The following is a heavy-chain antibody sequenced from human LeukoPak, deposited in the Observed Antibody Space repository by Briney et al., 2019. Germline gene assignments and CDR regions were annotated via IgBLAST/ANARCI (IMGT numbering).Heavy chain of an antibody. Sequence: GGSLRLSCAASGFTFSNYAMSWVRQAPGKRLEWVSAISGSGGSTNYVDSVKGRFTISRDNSKNTLYLQMNSLRVEDTALYYCAKGIGYSSSYYYMDVWGKGTTVTISS. CDR3: AKGIGYSSSYYYMDV. CDR1: GFTFSNYA. D-gene: IGHD6-13*01. CDR2: ISGSGGST. V-gene: IGHV3-23*01. J-gene: IGHJ6*03.